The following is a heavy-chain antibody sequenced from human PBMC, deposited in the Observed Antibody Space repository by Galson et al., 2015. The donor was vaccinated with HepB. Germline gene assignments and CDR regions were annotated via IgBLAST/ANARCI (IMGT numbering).Heavy chain of an antibody. J-gene: IGHJ3*02. Sequence: SLRLSCAASGFTFSSYTMNWVRQAPGKGLEWVSSISTFLYYADSVKGRFTISRDNAKNSLYLQMNSLRAEDTAVYYCARAGGGLVAFDIWGQGTMVTVSS. D-gene: IGHD2-8*02. V-gene: IGHV3-21*01. CDR1: GFTFSSYT. CDR3: ARAGGGLVAFDI. CDR2: ISTFL.